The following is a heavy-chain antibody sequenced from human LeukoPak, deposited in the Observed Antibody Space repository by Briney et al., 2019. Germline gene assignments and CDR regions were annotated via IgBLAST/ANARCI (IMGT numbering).Heavy chain of an antibody. CDR2: IYHSGST. CDR1: GYSISSGYY. J-gene: IGHJ4*02. Sequence: KASETLSLTCTVSGYSISSGYYWGWIRQPPGKGLEWIGSIYHSGSTYYNPSLKSRVTISVDTSKNQFSLKLSSVTAADTAVYYCARVGYDYVWGSYRPAYYFDYWGQGTLVTVSS. CDR3: ARVGYDYVWGSYRPAYYFDY. V-gene: IGHV4-38-2*02. D-gene: IGHD3-16*02.